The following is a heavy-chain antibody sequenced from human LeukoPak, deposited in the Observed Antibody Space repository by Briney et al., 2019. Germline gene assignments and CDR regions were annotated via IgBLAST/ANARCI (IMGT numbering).Heavy chain of an antibody. CDR3: AREVLSGSYLVFGFDY. Sequence: ASVKVSCKASGGTFSSYAISWVRQAPGQGLEWMGRFIPILGIANDAQKFQGRVTITADKSTSTAYMELSSLRSEDTAVYYCAREVLSGSYLVFGFDYWGQGTLVTVSS. J-gene: IGHJ4*02. D-gene: IGHD1-26*01. CDR1: GGTFSSYA. CDR2: FIPILGIA. V-gene: IGHV1-69*04.